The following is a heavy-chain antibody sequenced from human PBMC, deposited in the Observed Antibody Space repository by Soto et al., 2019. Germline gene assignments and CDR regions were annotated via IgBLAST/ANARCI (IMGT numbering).Heavy chain of an antibody. D-gene: IGHD1-26*01. CDR3: ARAIKRWEVNYYFDY. V-gene: IGHV1-69*06. J-gene: IGHJ4*02. CDR1: GSTFNNFA. CDR2: IVVMSNAA. Sequence: QVVLLQSGAEVKEPGSSVRLSCQVSGSTFNNFAFSWVRQAPGQVPEWLGGIVVMSNAADYSQRFQDRVNITADTSTSTLYMELGSLTFDDTAVYYCARAIKRWEVNYYFDYWGQGTLVTVSS.